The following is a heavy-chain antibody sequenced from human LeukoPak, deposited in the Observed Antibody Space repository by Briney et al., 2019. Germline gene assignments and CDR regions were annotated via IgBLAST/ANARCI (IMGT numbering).Heavy chain of an antibody. CDR3: ARDVRLGYCSGGSCYQYYYDSSGYYRVFDY. Sequence: SETLSLTCTVSGDSISTYYWSWIRQPPGKGLEWIGYIYYRVTSDYNPSLKSRVTMSVDMSTRQISLKLSSVTAADTAVYYCARDVRLGYCSGGSCYQYYYDSSGYYRVFDYWGQGTLVTVSS. D-gene: IGHD2-15*01. V-gene: IGHV4-59*01. J-gene: IGHJ4*02. CDR2: IYYRVTS. CDR1: GDSISTYY.